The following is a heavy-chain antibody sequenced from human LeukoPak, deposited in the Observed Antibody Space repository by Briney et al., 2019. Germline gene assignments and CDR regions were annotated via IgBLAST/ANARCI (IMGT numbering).Heavy chain of an antibody. CDR1: GGSFSGYY. CDR2: INHSGST. D-gene: IGHD2-2*01. CDR3: ARAGVGIVVPAAKFGALSPETSQNSYGMDV. V-gene: IGHV4-34*01. J-gene: IGHJ6*02. Sequence: PSETLSLTCAVYGGSFSGYYWSWIRQPPGKGLEWIGEINHSGSTNYNPSLKSRVTISVDTSKNQFSLKLSSVTAADTAVYYCARAGVGIVVPAAKFGALSPETSQNSYGMDVWGQGTTVTVSS.